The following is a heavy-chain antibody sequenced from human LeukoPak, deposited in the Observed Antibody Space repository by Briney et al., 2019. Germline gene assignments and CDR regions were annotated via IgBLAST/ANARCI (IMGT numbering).Heavy chain of an antibody. J-gene: IGHJ6*02. D-gene: IGHD4-17*01. V-gene: IGHV1-69*13. CDR3: ASSATSSDYYGMDV. CDR2: IIPIFGTA. Sequence: GASVKVSCKASGYTFTSYYMHWVRQAPGQGLEWMGGIIPIFGTANYAQKFQGRVTITADESTSTAYMELSSLRSEDTAVYYCASSATSSDYYGMDVWGQGTTVTVSS. CDR1: GYTFTSYY.